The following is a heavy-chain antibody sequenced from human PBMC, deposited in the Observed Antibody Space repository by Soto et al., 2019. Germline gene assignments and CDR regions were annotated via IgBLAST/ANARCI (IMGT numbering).Heavy chain of an antibody. J-gene: IGHJ4*02. D-gene: IGHD3-10*01. Sequence: EVQVLESGGGLVQPGGSLRLSCAASGFTFSSHAMSWVRQAPGKGLEWVSAISGSGGSTYYADSVKGRFTISRDNSKNTLYLQMDTLRAEDTALYYCAKGVGGGNSVYFDYWGQGTLVTVSS. CDR1: GFTFSSHA. CDR3: AKGVGGGNSVYFDY. CDR2: ISGSGGST. V-gene: IGHV3-23*01.